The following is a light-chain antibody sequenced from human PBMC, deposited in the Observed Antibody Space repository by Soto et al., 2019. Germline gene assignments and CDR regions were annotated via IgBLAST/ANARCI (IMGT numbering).Light chain of an antibody. CDR1: QSVRSD. V-gene: IGKV3-11*01. Sequence: EIVLTQSPATLSLSPGERATLSCRASQSVRSDLAWYQQKPGQAPRLLIYDASNMATGIPARFSGSGSGTNFTLTISSLEPEDFAVYYCQQRSNWPPWTFGQGTKVEIK. CDR2: DAS. J-gene: IGKJ1*01. CDR3: QQRSNWPPWT.